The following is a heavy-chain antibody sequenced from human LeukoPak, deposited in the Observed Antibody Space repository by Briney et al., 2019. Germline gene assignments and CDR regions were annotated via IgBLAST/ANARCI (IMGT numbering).Heavy chain of an antibody. Sequence: QTGGSLRLSCAASGFTFSTCSMNWVRQAPGKGLEWVSYISSSSSTIYYADSVKGRFTISRDNAKNSLYLQMNSLRAEDTAVYYCARDGANYYDSSGYSFFDYWGQGTLVTVSS. D-gene: IGHD3-22*01. CDR3: ARDGANYYDSSGYSFFDY. V-gene: IGHV3-48*04. CDR2: ISSSSSTI. J-gene: IGHJ4*02. CDR1: GFTFSTCS.